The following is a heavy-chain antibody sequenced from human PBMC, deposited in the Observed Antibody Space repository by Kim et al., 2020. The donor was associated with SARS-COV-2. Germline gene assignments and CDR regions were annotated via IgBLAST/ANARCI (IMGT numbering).Heavy chain of an antibody. Sequence: SETLSLTCTVSGGSISSYYWSWIRQPPGKGLEWIGYIYYSGSTNYNPSLKSRVTISVDTSKNQFSLKLSSVTAADTAVYYCARSGSYYKFDYWGQGTLVTVSS. CDR2: IYYSGST. V-gene: IGHV4-59*13. J-gene: IGHJ4*02. CDR1: GGSISSYY. CDR3: ARSGSYYKFDY. D-gene: IGHD3-10*01.